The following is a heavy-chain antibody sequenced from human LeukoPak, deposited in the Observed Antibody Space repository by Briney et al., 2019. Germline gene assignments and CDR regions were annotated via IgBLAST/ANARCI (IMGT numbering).Heavy chain of an antibody. V-gene: IGHV3-48*03. D-gene: IGHD5-24*01. CDR3: ARTKEMATISYFDS. CDR1: VFTFSSYE. CDR2: IDSSGSTI. J-gene: IGHJ4*02. Sequence: PGGSLSLSCASTVFTFSSYEMNWVRQAAGKGLEWVAYIDSSGSTIHYADSVKGRFTISRDNAKNSLYLQMNSLRAEDTAVYYCARTKEMATISYFDSWGQGTLVTVSS.